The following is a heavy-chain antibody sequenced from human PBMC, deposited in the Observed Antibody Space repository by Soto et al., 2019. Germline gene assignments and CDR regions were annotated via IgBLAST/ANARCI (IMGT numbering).Heavy chain of an antibody. CDR1: GFTFSSYW. Sequence: PGGSLRLSCAASGFTFSSYWMSWVRQAPGKGLEWVANIKEDGSEKYYVDSVKGRFTISRDNAENSLYLQMSSLRAEDTAVYYCARDDPWSGYYNLPVFDYWGQGTLVTVSS. CDR2: IKEDGSEK. J-gene: IGHJ4*02. CDR3: ARDDPWSGYYNLPVFDY. D-gene: IGHD3-3*01. V-gene: IGHV3-7*01.